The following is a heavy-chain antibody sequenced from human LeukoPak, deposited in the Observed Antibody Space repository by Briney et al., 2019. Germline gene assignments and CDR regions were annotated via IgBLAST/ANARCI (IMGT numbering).Heavy chain of an antibody. V-gene: IGHV3-33*06. J-gene: IGHJ4*02. CDR1: GFTFSSYG. D-gene: IGHD6-13*01. CDR3: AKDFHSYSSSPFYVYY. Sequence: GGSLRLSCAASGFTFSSYGMHWVRQAPGKGLEWVAVIWYDGSNKYYADSVKGRFTISRDNSKNTLYLQMNSLRAEDTAVYYCAKDFHSYSSSPFYVYYCGQGTLVTVSS. CDR2: IWYDGSNK.